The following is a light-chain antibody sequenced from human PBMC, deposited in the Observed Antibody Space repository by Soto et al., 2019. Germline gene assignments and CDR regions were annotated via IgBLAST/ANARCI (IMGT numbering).Light chain of an antibody. CDR3: SSYTSSSVRV. Sequence: QSALTQPASVSGSPGQSITISCTGTSSDVGGYKYVSWYQHHPGKAPKVMIYEVSNRPSGVSNRFSGSKSGNTASLTISGLQAEDEADYYCSSYTSSSVRVFGGGTKLTVL. J-gene: IGLJ3*02. CDR1: SSDVGGYKY. CDR2: EVS. V-gene: IGLV2-14*01.